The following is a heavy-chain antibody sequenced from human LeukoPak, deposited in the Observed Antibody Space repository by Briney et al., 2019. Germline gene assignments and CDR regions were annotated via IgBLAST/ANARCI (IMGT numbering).Heavy chain of an antibody. V-gene: IGHV3-11*04. Sequence: GGSLRLSCAASGFTFSDCYMSWIRQAPGKGLEWVSYISSTGRTIYYADSVKGRFTISRDNAKNTLYLQMNSLRAEDTAVYYCARDWFHAIDYWGQGTLVTVSS. CDR1: GFTFSDCY. CDR3: ARDWFHAIDY. D-gene: IGHD2/OR15-2a*01. CDR2: ISSTGRTI. J-gene: IGHJ4*02.